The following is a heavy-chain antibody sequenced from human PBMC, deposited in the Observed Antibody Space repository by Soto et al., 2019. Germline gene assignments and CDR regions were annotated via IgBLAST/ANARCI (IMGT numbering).Heavy chain of an antibody. J-gene: IGHJ3*02. CDR2: IYYSGST. CDR3: ARDLGEYSGYDWGDAFDI. CDR1: GGSISIYY. Sequence: PSETLSLTCTVSGGSISIYYWSWIRQPPGKGLEWIGYIYYSGSTNYNPSLKSRVTISVDTSKNQFSLKLSSVTAADTAVYYCARDLGEYSGYDWGDAFDIWGQGTMVTVSS. D-gene: IGHD5-12*01. V-gene: IGHV4-59*01.